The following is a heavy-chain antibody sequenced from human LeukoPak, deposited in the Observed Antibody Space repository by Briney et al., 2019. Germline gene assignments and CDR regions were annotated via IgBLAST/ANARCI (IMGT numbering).Heavy chain of an antibody. J-gene: IGHJ6*02. V-gene: IGHV4-59*03. CDR3: ATRSTTYGMDV. D-gene: IGHD1-14*01. CDR1: GGSISSYY. CDR2: SYYSGST. Sequence: TSETLSLTCTVSGGSISSYYWSWIRQPPGKGLEWIGYSYYSGSTNYNPSLKSRVTISADTSKNQFSLPLSSVTAADTAVYYCATRSTTYGMDVCGQGTTVTASS.